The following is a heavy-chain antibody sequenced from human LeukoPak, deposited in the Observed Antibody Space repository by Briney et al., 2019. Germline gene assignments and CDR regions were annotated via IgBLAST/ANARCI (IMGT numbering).Heavy chain of an antibody. V-gene: IGHV3-30-3*01. J-gene: IGHJ4*02. CDR3: ARGPPVLRFLEWLLDY. Sequence: GGSLRLSCAASGFTFSSYAMHWVRQAPGKGLGWVAVISYDGSNKYYADSVKGRFTISRDNSKNTLYLQMNSLRAEDTAVYYCARGPPVLRFLEWLLDYWGQGTLVTVSS. CDR1: GFTFSSYA. D-gene: IGHD3-3*01. CDR2: ISYDGSNK.